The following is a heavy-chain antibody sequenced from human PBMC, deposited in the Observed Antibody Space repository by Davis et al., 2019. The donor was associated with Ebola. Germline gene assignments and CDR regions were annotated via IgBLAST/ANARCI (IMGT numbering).Heavy chain of an antibody. CDR1: GFTSTNYW. Sequence: GGSLRLSCAASGFTSTNYWMTWVRQAPGKGLEWVANRKEDGSEEHYMDSVKGRFTISRDNAKKSLYLQMYSLRDEDTALYYCVRDATRGGDFDYWGQGTLVTVSP. CDR2: RKEDGSEE. CDR3: VRDATRGGDFDY. V-gene: IGHV3-7*03. D-gene: IGHD2-15*01. J-gene: IGHJ4*02.